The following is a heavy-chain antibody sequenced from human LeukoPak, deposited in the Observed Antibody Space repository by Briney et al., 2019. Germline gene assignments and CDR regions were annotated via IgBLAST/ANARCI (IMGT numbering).Heavy chain of an antibody. V-gene: IGHV5-51*01. CDR3: ARRLVAAAGQDYFDY. J-gene: IGHJ4*02. CDR2: IYPGDSDT. D-gene: IGHD6-13*01. Sequence: LGESLKISCKGSGYSFTSYWIGWVRQMPGKGLEWMGIIYPGDSDTRYSPSFQGQVTISADKSISTAYLQWSSLKASDTAMYYCARRLVAAAGQDYFDYWGQGTLVTVSS. CDR1: GYSFTSYW.